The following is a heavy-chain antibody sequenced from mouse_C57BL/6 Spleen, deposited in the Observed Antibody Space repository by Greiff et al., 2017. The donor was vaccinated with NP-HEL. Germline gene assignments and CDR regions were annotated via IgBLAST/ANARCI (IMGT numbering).Heavy chain of an antibody. CDR3: ARSNHWYFDV. V-gene: IGHV1-39*01. CDR2: INPNDGTT. J-gene: IGHJ1*03. Sequence: VQLKGSGHELVKPGASVKISCKASGYSLTDYNMKWVKHSNGKSRERIGVINPNDGTTSYNQKFKGKATLTVDQSSSTAYMQLNSLTSEDSAVDYCARSNHWYFDVWGTVTTFTFSS. CDR1: GYSLTDYN. D-gene: IGHD2-5*01.